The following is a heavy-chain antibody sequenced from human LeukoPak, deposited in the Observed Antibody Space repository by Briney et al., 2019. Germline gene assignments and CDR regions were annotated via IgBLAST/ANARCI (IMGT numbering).Heavy chain of an antibody. CDR3: ARDPGYYYDSSGYYTLFDY. D-gene: IGHD3-22*01. CDR1: GFTFDYYG. V-gene: IGHV3-20*04. J-gene: IGHJ4*02. Sequence: GGSLRLSCAASGFTFDYYGMSWVRQAPGKGLEWVSGINWNGGSTGYADSVKGRFTISRDNAKNSLYLQMNSLRAEDTALYYCARDPGYYYDSSGYYTLFDYWGQGTLVTVSS. CDR2: INWNGGST.